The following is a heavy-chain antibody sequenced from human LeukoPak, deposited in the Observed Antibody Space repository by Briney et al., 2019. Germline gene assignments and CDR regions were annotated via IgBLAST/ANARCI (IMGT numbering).Heavy chain of an antibody. V-gene: IGHV1-8*01. J-gene: IGHJ6*02. CDR3: ARDRAIFGVVTYHYYGMDV. D-gene: IGHD3-3*01. CDR2: MNPNSGNT. CDR1: GYTFTSYD. Sequence: ASVKVSCKASGYTFTSYDINWVRQATGQGLEWMGWMNPNSGNTGYAQKFQGRVTMTRNTSISTAYMELSSLRSEDTAVYYCARDRAIFGVVTYHYYGMDVWGQGTTVTVSS.